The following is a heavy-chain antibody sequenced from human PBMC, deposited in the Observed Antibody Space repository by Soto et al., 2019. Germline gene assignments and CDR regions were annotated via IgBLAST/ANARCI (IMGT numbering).Heavy chain of an antibody. D-gene: IGHD6-13*01. Sequence: SETLSLTCTVSGGSVSSGSYYWSWIRQPPGKGLEWIGYIYYSGSTNYNPSLKSRVTISVDTSKNQFSLKLSSVTAADTAVYYCARGIAAAGTEDNWFDPWGQGTLVTVSS. V-gene: IGHV4-61*01. CDR3: ARGIAAAGTEDNWFDP. CDR1: GGSVSSGSYY. CDR2: IYYSGST. J-gene: IGHJ5*02.